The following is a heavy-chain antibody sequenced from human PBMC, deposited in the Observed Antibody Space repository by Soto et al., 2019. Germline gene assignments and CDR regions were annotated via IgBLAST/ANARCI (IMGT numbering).Heavy chain of an antibody. CDR3: ARVRNEVSYYDSSGYYDVFDY. Sequence: ASVKVSCKASGYTFTSYAMHWVRQAPGQRLEWMGWINAGNGNTKYSQKFQGRVTITRDTSASTAYMELSSLRSEDTAAYYCARVRNEVSYYDSSGYYDVFDYWGQGTLVTVSS. CDR2: INAGNGNT. CDR1: GYTFTSYA. V-gene: IGHV1-3*01. D-gene: IGHD3-22*01. J-gene: IGHJ4*02.